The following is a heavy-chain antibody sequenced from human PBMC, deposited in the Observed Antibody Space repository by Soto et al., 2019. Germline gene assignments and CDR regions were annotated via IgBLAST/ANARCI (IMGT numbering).Heavy chain of an antibody. J-gene: IGHJ6*02. CDR2: INSDGSST. CDR1: GFTFSSYW. Sequence: GGSLRLSCAASGFTFSSYWMHWVRQAPGKGLVWVSRINSDGSSTSYADSVKGRFTISRDNAKNTLYLQMNSLRAEDTAVYYCARDQSDSYYYYGMDVWGQGTTVTVSS. CDR3: ARDQSDSYYYYGMDV. V-gene: IGHV3-74*01.